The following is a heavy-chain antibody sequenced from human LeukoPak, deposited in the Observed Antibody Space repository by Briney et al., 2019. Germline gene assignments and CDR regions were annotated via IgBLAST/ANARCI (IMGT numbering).Heavy chain of an antibody. CDR2: ISYDGSNK. D-gene: IGHD2-15*01. V-gene: IGHV3-30*18. J-gene: IGHJ4*02. Sequence: SGGSLRLSCAASGVTFSSYGMHWVRQAPGKGLEWVAVISYDGSNKYYADSVKGRFTISRDNSKNTLYLQMNSLRTEDTAVYYCAKVDCSGGSCSRYYFDYWGQGTLVTVSS. CDR3: AKVDCSGGSCSRYYFDY. CDR1: GVTFSSYG.